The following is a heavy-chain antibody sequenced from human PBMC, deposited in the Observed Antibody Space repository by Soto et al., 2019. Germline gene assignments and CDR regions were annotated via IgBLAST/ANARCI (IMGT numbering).Heavy chain of an antibody. V-gene: IGHV3-49*03. CDR3: TRGTYDFWSGYVYGMDV. CDR1: GFTFGDYA. J-gene: IGHJ6*02. Sequence: PGGSLRLSCTASGFTFGDYAMSWFRQAPGKGLEWVGFIRSKAYGGTTEYAASVKGRFTISRDDSKSIAYLQMNSLKTEDTAVYYCTRGTYDFWSGYVYGMDVWGQGTTVTVSS. D-gene: IGHD3-3*01. CDR2: IRSKAYGGTT.